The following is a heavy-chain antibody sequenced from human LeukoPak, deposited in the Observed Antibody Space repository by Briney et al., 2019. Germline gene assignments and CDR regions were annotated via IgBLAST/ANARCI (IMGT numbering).Heavy chain of an antibody. J-gene: IGHJ4*02. CDR1: GYTFTGYY. Sequence: ASVKVSCKASGYTFTGYYMHWVRQAPGQGLEWMGWINPNSGGTNYAQKFQGRVTMTRDTSISTAYMELSRLRSDYTAVYYCARASTNRDYFDYWGQGTLVTVSS. D-gene: IGHD2/OR15-2a*01. V-gene: IGHV1-2*02. CDR2: INPNSGGT. CDR3: ARASTNRDYFDY.